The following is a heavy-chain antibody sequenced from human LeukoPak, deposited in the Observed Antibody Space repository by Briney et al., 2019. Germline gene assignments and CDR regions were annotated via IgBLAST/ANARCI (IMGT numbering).Heavy chain of an antibody. CDR2: IYYSGST. Sequence: TSETLSLTCTVSGGSISSSSYYWSWIRQPPGKGLEWIGYIYYSGSTNYNPSLKSRVTISVDTSKNQFSLKLSSVTAADTAVYYCARVVGARIQIWSHFDYWGQGTLVTVSS. CDR3: ARVVGARIQIWSHFDY. V-gene: IGHV4-61*01. D-gene: IGHD5-18*01. J-gene: IGHJ4*02. CDR1: GGSISSSSYY.